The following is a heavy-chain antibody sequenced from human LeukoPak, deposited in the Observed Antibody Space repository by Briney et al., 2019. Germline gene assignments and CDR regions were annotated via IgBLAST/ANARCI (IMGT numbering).Heavy chain of an antibody. CDR3: ARGEYYDFWSGYQQYYYYYYMDV. CDR2: IYYSGST. J-gene: IGHJ6*03. D-gene: IGHD3-3*01. V-gene: IGHV4-39*07. CDR1: GGSISSSSYY. Sequence: PSETLSLTCTVSGGSISSSSYYWGWIRQPPGKGLEWIGSIYYSGSTYYNPSLKSRVTISVDTSKNQFSLKLSSVTAADTAVYYCARGEYYDFWSGYQQYYYYYYMDVWGKGTTVTVSS.